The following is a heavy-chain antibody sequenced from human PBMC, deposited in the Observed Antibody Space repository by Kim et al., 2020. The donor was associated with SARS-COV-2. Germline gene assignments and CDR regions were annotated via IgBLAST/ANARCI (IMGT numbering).Heavy chain of an antibody. Sequence: ASVKVSCKASGYTFTSYYMHWVRQAPGQGLEWMGIINPSGGSTSYAQKFQGRVTMTRDTSTSTVYMELSSLRSEDTAVYYCARDGVPFIIAARLIWFDPWGQGTLVTVSS. D-gene: IGHD6-6*01. CDR1: GYTFTSYY. CDR2: INPSGGST. J-gene: IGHJ5*02. V-gene: IGHV1-46*01. CDR3: ARDGVPFIIAARLIWFDP.